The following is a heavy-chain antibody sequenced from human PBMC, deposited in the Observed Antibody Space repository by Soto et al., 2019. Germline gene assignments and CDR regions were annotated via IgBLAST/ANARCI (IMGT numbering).Heavy chain of an antibody. CDR3: ARDNLGVVVVAATQNYYYYGMDV. V-gene: IGHV3-11*01. CDR2: ISSSGSTI. Sequence: QVQLVESGGGLVKPGGSLRLSCAASGFTFSDYYMSWIRQAPGKGLEWVSYISSSGSTIYYADSVKGRFTISRDNAKNSLYLQMNSLRAEDTAVYYCARDNLGVVVVAATQNYYYYGMDVWGQGTTVTVSS. CDR1: GFTFSDYY. D-gene: IGHD2-15*01. J-gene: IGHJ6*02.